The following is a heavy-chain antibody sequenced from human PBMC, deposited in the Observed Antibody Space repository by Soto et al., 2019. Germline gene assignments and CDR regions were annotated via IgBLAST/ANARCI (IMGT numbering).Heavy chain of an antibody. CDR3: AAELGFGKLSVV. V-gene: IGHV1-69*01. D-gene: IGHD3-10*01. J-gene: IGHJ6*02. CDR1: GDTFKNFG. CDR2: IIPLFGTT. Sequence: QVQVVQSGVEVRRPGSSVKVSCKASGDTFKNFGISWVRQAPGQGLELMGGIIPLFGTTDFAQRFQGRLTITTDESTTTAYMELSRLRSEDTATYYCAAELGFGKLSVVWGQGTTVIVSS.